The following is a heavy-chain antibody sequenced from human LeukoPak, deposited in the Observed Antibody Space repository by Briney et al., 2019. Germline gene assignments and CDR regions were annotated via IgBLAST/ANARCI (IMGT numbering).Heavy chain of an antibody. CDR1: GFTFSSYS. CDR3: ARGLVAAAATAAAY. J-gene: IGHJ4*02. V-gene: IGHV3-21*01. D-gene: IGHD6-13*01. Sequence: GGSLRLSCAASGFTFSSYSMNWVRQAPGKGLEWVSSISSSSYIYYADSVKGRFTISRDNAKNSLYLQMNSLRAEDTAVYYCARGLVAAAATAAAYWGQGTLATVSS. CDR2: ISSSSYI.